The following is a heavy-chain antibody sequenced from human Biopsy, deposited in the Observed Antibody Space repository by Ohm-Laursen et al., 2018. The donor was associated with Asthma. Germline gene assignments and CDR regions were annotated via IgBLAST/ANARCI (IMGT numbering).Heavy chain of an antibody. CDR3: VRDGTDDAFDI. CDR1: GFSFSNFA. D-gene: IGHD1-1*01. V-gene: IGHV3-30*01. J-gene: IGHJ3*02. Sequence: SLRLSCAASGFSFSNFAVHWVRQAPGKGLEWVGAISKDASTQDYADSVKGRFTMARDNSKNTLDLQMNSLREEDTAVYYCVRDGTDDAFDIWGQGTVVSVSS. CDR2: ISKDASTQ.